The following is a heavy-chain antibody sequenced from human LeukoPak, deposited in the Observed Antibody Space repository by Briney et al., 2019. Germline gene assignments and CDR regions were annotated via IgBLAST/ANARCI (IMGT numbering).Heavy chain of an antibody. J-gene: IGHJ4*02. CDR2: ISAYNGNT. D-gene: IGHD1-7*01. CDR3: ARNELTPQNWNYGW. V-gene: IGHV1-18*01. CDR1: GYTFTSYG. Sequence: ASVKVSCKASGYTFTSYGISWVRQAPGQGLEWMGWISAYNGNTNYAQKLQGRVTMTTDTSTSTAYMELRSLRSDDTAVYYCARNELTPQNWNYGWWGQGTLVTVSS.